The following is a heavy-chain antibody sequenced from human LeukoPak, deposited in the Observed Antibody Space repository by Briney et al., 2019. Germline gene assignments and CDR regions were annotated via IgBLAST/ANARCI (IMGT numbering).Heavy chain of an antibody. Sequence: GGSLRLSCAASGFTFTYAWMTWVRQAPGKGPEWVGRIKSKTDGETTDYAAAVKSRFSLSRDDSKNTVYLQMTSLKTDDTAVYYCTTLVGAPTYWGQGTRVTVSS. CDR2: IKSKTDGETT. CDR1: GFTFTYAW. CDR3: TTLVGAPTY. J-gene: IGHJ4*02. V-gene: IGHV3-15*01. D-gene: IGHD1-26*01.